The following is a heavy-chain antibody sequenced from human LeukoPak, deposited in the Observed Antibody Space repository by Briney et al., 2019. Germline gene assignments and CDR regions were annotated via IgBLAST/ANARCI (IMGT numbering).Heavy chain of an antibody. CDR2: MSFDGFSK. CDR1: RFTFSTSI. V-gene: IGHV3-33*05. CDR3: TRVGYIDEGIDY. J-gene: IGHJ4*02. D-gene: IGHD5-24*01. Sequence: GGSLRLSCASSRFTFSTSIFHWVRQAPGKGLEWVAAMSFDGFSKYYADSVKGRFTISRDNAKNSLYLQMNSLRAEDTAIYYCTRVGYIDEGIDYWGQGTLVTVSS.